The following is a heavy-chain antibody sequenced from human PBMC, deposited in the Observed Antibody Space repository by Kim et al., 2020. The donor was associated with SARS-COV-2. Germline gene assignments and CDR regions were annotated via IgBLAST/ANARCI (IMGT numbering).Heavy chain of an antibody. CDR3: ARTYYDILTGYYGYFDY. D-gene: IGHD3-9*01. Sequence: GGSLRLSCAASGFTFSSYAMHWVRQAPGKGLEWVAVISYDGSNKYYADSVKGRFTISRDNSKNTLYLQMNSLRAEDTAVYYCARTYYDILTGYYGYFDYWGQGTLVTVSS. J-gene: IGHJ4*02. V-gene: IGHV3-30*04. CDR1: GFTFSSYA. CDR2: ISYDGSNK.